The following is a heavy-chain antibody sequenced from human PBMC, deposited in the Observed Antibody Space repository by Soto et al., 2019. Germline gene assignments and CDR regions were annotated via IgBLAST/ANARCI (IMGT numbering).Heavy chain of an antibody. J-gene: IGHJ6*02. CDR2: IIPIFGTA. Sequence: ASVKVSCKASGGTFSSYAISWVRQAPGQGLEWMGGIIPIFGTANYAQKFQGRVTITADESTSTAYMELGSLRSEDTAVYYCARAPTSPVIVVVPAAMLGPTNYYGMDVWGQGTTVTVSS. D-gene: IGHD2-2*01. CDR1: GGTFSSYA. V-gene: IGHV1-69*13. CDR3: ARAPTSPVIVVVPAAMLGPTNYYGMDV.